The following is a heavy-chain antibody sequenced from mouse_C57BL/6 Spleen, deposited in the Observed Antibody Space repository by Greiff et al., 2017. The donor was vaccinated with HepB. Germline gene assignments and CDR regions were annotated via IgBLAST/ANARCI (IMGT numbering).Heavy chain of an antibody. CDR1: GYTFTDYE. Sequence: QVQLKQSGAELVRPGASVTLSCKASGYTFTDYEMHWVKQTPVHGLEWIGAIDPETGGTAYNQKFKGKAILTADKSSSTAYMELRSLTSEDSAVYYCTRHGNYGNFDVWGTGTTVTVSS. CDR3: TRHGNYGNFDV. V-gene: IGHV1-15*01. D-gene: IGHD2-1*01. J-gene: IGHJ1*03. CDR2: IDPETGGT.